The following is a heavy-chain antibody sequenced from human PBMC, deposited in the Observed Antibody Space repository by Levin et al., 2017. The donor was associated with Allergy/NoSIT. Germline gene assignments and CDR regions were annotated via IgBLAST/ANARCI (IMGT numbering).Heavy chain of an antibody. V-gene: IGHV3-23*01. Sequence: ETLSLTCAASGFTFSDYAMTWVRQAPGKGLEWVSVITGGGSNTYYGDSVKGRFTVSRDNSKNTLYLELNSLRAEDTAIYYCAKKQGGTTGFSFDVWGQGTMVTVSS. D-gene: IGHD1-14*01. J-gene: IGHJ3*01. CDR2: ITGGGSNT. CDR3: AKKQGGTTGFSFDV. CDR1: GFTFSDYA.